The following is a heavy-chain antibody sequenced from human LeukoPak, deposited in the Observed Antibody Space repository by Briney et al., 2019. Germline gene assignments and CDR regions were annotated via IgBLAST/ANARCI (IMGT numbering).Heavy chain of an antibody. V-gene: IGHV3-7*01. CDR1: GFTFSSYW. J-gene: IGHJ4*02. CDR2: IKQDGSKK. Sequence: GGSLRLSCAASGFTFSSYWMSWVRQAPGKGREWVANIKQDGSKKDYADSVKGRFTISRDNAKNSLYLKMNSLRAEDTAVYYYAREMYCSGSSCYELDYWGQGNLVTVSS. D-gene: IGHD2-2*01. CDR3: AREMYCSGSSCYELDY.